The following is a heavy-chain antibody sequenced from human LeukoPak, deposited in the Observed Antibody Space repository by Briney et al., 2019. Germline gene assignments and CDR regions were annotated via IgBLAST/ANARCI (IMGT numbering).Heavy chain of an antibody. CDR1: GVSITSGSYY. Sequence: SETLSLTCSVSGVSITSGSYYWGWIRQSAGKGLEWIGRVHSSGDIYHNAAFRSRAAVSGDASKNQFSLQLASVTAADTAVYYCARGAPPKDAVLFDYCGQGALITVSS. J-gene: IGHJ4*02. V-gene: IGHV4-61*02. CDR3: ARGAPPKDAVLFDY. CDR2: VHSSGDI. D-gene: IGHD3-10*02.